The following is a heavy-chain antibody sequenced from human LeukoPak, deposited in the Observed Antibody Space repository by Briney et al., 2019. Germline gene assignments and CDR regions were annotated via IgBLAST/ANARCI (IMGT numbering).Heavy chain of an antibody. CDR2: ISLTGLT. CDR3: SRENGAFSPFGY. Sequence: SGTLSLTCGVSGGSISNTNWWSWVRQPPGQGLEWIGEISLTGLTHFNPSLESRVTVSLDKSKNQLSLNLTSVTAADTAVYYCSRENGAFSPFGYWGQGTLVTVLS. CDR1: GGSISNTNW. J-gene: IGHJ4*02. V-gene: IGHV4-4*02. D-gene: IGHD2-8*01.